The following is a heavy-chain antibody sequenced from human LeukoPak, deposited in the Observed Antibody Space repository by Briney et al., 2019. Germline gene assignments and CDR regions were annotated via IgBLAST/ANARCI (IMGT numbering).Heavy chain of an antibody. Sequence: GASVKVSCKASGYTFTSYYMHWVRQAPGQGLEWMGIINPSGGSTSYAQKFQGRVTMTRNTSISTAYMELSSLRSEDTAVYYCARGSPLEWELLPGGEVDPWGQGTLVTVSS. D-gene: IGHD1-26*01. CDR2: INPSGGST. J-gene: IGHJ5*02. V-gene: IGHV1-46*01. CDR3: ARGSPLEWELLPGGEVDP. CDR1: GYTFTSYY.